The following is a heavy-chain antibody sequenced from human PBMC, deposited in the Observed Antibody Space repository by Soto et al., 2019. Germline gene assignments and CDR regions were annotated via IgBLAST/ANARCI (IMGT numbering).Heavy chain of an antibody. J-gene: IGHJ4*02. CDR1: GFTFSSYG. Sequence: GESLKISCAASGFTFSSYGMHWVRQAPGKGLEWVAVIWYDGSNKYYADSVKGRFTISRDNSKNTLYLQMNSLRAEDTAVYYCARALTTVTTSPLVDYWGQGTLVTVSS. V-gene: IGHV3-33*08. CDR3: ARALTTVTTSPLVDY. D-gene: IGHD4-17*01. CDR2: IWYDGSNK.